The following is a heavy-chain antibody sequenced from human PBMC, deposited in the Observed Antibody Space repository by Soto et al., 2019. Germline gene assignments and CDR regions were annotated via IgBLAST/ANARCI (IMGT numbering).Heavy chain of an antibody. CDR2: ISSSSSTI. CDR3: ARDVIVVVPAAMPDYYYYMDV. CDR1: GFTFSSYS. Sequence: GGSLRLSCAASGFTFSSYSMNWVRQAPGKGLEWVSYISSSSSTIYYADSVKGRFTISRDNAKNSLYLQMNSLRAEDTAVYYCARDVIVVVPAAMPDYYYYMDVWGKGTTVTVSS. V-gene: IGHV3-48*01. J-gene: IGHJ6*03. D-gene: IGHD2-2*01.